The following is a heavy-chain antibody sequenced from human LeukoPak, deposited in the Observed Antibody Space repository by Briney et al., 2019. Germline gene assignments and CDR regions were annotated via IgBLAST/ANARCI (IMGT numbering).Heavy chain of an antibody. D-gene: IGHD6-13*01. Sequence: GGSLRLSCAASGFTFDDYGMSWVRKAPGKGLEWVSGINWNGGSTGYADSVKGRFTISRDHAKNSLYLQMNSLRAEDTALYYCARASSSWYPYYFDYWGQGTLVTVSS. CDR2: INWNGGST. CDR1: GFTFDDYG. CDR3: ARASSSWYPYYFDY. J-gene: IGHJ4*02. V-gene: IGHV3-20*04.